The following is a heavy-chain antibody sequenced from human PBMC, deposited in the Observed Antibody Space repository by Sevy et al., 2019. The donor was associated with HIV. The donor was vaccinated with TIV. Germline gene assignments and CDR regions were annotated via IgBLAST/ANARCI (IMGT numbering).Heavy chain of an antibody. J-gene: IGHJ4*02. Sequence: AETLSLTCTVSGVSISSSSYYWGWIRQPPGKGREWIGGIYYSGSTYYNPSLKSRVTIAVDTSKNQFSLKLGSVTAADTAVYYCARIHSGDSTSWDYWGQGTLVTVSS. CDR2: IYYSGST. CDR1: GVSISSSSYY. CDR3: ARIHSGDSTSWDY. D-gene: IGHD4-17*01. V-gene: IGHV4-39*01.